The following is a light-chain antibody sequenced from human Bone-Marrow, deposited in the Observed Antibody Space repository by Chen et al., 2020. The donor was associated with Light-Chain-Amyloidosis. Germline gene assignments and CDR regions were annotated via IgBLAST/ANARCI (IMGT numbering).Light chain of an antibody. J-gene: IGLJ2*01. CDR2: DDS. CDR3: QVWDRGSDRPV. CDR1: NIGSIS. Sequence: SYVLTQPSSVSVAPGQTATIACGGNNIGSISVHWYQQTPGQAPLLVVYDDSDRPSGIPGRLSGSNGRNAATLTIGRVEAGDEADYCCQVWDRGSDRPVFGGGTKLTVL. V-gene: IGLV3-21*02.